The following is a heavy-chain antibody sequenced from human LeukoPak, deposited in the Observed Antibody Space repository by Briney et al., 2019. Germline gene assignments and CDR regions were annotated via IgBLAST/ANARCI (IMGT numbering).Heavy chain of an antibody. CDR2: ISAYNGNT. CDR3: ARDGEGYCSGGSCYAY. V-gene: IGHV1-18*04. D-gene: IGHD2-15*01. CDR1: GYTFTGYY. J-gene: IGHJ4*02. Sequence: ASVKVSCKASGYTFTGYYMHWVRQAPGQGLEWMGWISAYNGNTNYAQKLQGRVTMTTDTSTSTAYMELRSLRSDDTAVYYCARDGEGYCSGGSCYAYWGQGTLVTVSS.